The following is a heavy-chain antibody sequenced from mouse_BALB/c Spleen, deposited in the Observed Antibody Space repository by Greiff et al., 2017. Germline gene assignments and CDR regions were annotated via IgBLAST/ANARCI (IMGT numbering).Heavy chain of an antibody. D-gene: IGHD2-14*01. CDR3: ARGGDYRYYAMDY. Sequence: VQLQQTGPSLVKPSQTLSLTCSVTGDSITSGYWNWIRKFPGNKLEYMGYISYSGSTYYNPSLKSRISITRDTSKNQYYLQLNSVTTEDTATYYCARGGDYRYYAMDYWGQGTSVTVSS. V-gene: IGHV3-8*02. CDR2: ISYSGST. CDR1: GDSITSGY. J-gene: IGHJ4*01.